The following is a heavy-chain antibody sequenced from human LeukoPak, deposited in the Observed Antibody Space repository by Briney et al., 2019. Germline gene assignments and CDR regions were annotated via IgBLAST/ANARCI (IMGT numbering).Heavy chain of an antibody. Sequence: SETLSLTCTVSADSLSSGGHYWAWIRQLPGKGLESIVFIHHSGSSRHNPSLKDRVAISVDASRKQFALRLSSVTAADTAIYYCARGGNRFGGFYFDYWGEGIQVIVSS. J-gene: IGHJ4*02. V-gene: IGHV4-31*03. CDR3: ARGGNRFGGFYFDY. CDR2: IHHSGSS. D-gene: IGHD3-10*01. CDR1: ADSLSSGGHY.